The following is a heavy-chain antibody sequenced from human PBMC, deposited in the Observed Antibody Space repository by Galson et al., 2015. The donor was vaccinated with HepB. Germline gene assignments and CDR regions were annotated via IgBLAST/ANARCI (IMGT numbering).Heavy chain of an antibody. CDR2: ISAYNGNT. CDR3: ARDSVGYCSGGSCYAGDYYYGMDV. CDR1: GYTFTSYG. D-gene: IGHD2-15*01. V-gene: IGHV1-18*04. Sequence: SVKVSCKASGYTFTSYGISWVRQAPGQGLEWMGWISAYNGNTNYAQKLQGRVTMTTDTSTSTAYMELRSLRSDDTAVYYCARDSVGYCSGGSCYAGDYYYGMDVWGQGTTVTVSS. J-gene: IGHJ6*02.